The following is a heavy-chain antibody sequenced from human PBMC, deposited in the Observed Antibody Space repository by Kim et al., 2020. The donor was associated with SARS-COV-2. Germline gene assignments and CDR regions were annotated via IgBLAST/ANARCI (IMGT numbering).Heavy chain of an antibody. CDR1: GGSFSGYY. D-gene: IGHD6-13*01. V-gene: IGHV4-34*01. J-gene: IGHJ5*02. CDR3: ARGIPPAGTLLSHHNWFDP. Sequence: SETLSLTCGVYGGSFSGYYWNWIRQPPGKGLEWIGEINHSGTTNYNPSLKSRVTISLDTSKKHFSLNLNSVTAADTAVYYCARGIPPAGTLLSHHNWFDPWGHGTLVTVSS. CDR2: INHSGTT.